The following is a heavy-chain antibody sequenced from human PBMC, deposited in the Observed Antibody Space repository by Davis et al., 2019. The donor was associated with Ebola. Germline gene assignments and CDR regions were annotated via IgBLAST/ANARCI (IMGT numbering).Heavy chain of an antibody. CDR1: GYTFTNYY. CDR3: TTPGGQDSGYDVFDI. J-gene: IGHJ3*02. Sequence: ASVKVSCKASGYTFTNYYMHWVRQAPGQGLEWMGMINPNDSRTIYAQKFQSRVTVTTDTSTSTAYMELRSLRSDDTAVYYCTTPGGQDSGYDVFDIWGQGTMVTVSS. CDR2: INPNDSRT. D-gene: IGHD5-12*01. V-gene: IGHV1-46*03.